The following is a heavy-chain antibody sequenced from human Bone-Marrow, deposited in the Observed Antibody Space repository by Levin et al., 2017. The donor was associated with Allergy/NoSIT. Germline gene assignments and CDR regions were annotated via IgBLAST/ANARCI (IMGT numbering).Heavy chain of an antibody. Sequence: PRASVKVSCKVSGSTLSEVSVNWVRQSPGEGLEWMGRFDQETDETDNAQKFQGRVTVTEDTSTDTGYLELSGLRSDDTAVYYCAIAEYDFRSGKPRSFDYWGQGTLITVSS. CDR2: FDQETDET. CDR1: GSTLSEVS. CDR3: AIAEYDFRSGKPRSFDY. J-gene: IGHJ4*02. D-gene: IGHD3-3*01. V-gene: IGHV1-24*01.